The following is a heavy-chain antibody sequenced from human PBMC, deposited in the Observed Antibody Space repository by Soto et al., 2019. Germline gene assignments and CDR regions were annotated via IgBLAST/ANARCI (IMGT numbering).Heavy chain of an antibody. CDR3: VKGGEGIQLWSYFDY. CDR2: ISSNGGST. CDR1: GFTFSSYA. D-gene: IGHD5-18*01. V-gene: IGHV3-64D*08. Sequence: GGSLRLSCSASGFTFSSYAMHWVRQAPGKGLEYVSAISSNGGSTYYADSVKGRFTISRDNSKNTLYLQMSSLRAEDTAVYYCVKGGEGIQLWSYFDYWGQGTLVTVSS. J-gene: IGHJ4*02.